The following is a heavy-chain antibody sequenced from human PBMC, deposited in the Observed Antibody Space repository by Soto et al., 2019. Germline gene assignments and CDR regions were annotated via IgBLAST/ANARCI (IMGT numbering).Heavy chain of an antibody. CDR2: TYYRSKWYN. CDR3: ARDPSIAALDYYYGMDV. D-gene: IGHD6-6*01. CDR1: GDSVSSNSAA. J-gene: IGHJ6*02. Sequence: SQTLSLTCAIFGDSVSSNSAAWNWIRQSPSRGLEWLGRTYYRSKWYNDYAVSVKSRITINPDTSKNQFSLQLNSVTPEDTAVYYCARDPSIAALDYYYGMDVWGQGTTVTVSS. V-gene: IGHV6-1*01.